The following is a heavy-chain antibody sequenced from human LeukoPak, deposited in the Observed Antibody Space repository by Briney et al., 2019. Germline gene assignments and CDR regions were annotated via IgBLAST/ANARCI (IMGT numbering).Heavy chain of an antibody. CDR2: INSGSSTM. Sequence: GGSLRLSCAASGFTFISYSMTWVRQAPGKGLEWVSYINSGSSTMYYADSVKGRFTISRDNAKNTLYLQMNSLRADDTAVYYCAREVSGDPWYNWFDPWGQGTLVTVSS. J-gene: IGHJ5*02. D-gene: IGHD4-17*01. V-gene: IGHV3-48*04. CDR3: AREVSGDPWYNWFDP. CDR1: GFTFISYS.